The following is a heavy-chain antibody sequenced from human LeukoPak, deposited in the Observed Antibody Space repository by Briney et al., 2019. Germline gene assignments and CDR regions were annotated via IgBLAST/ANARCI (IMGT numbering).Heavy chain of an antibody. CDR2: IYSGGST. CDR3: ARGGYSSSSIDY. V-gene: IGHV3-66*02. Sequence: GGSLRLSCAASGFTVSSNYMSWVRQAPGKGLEWVSLIYSGGSTYYADSVKGRFTISRDNSKNTLYLQMNSLRAEDTAVYYRARGGYSSSSIDYWGQGTLVTVSS. J-gene: IGHJ4*02. D-gene: IGHD6-13*01. CDR1: GFTVSSNY.